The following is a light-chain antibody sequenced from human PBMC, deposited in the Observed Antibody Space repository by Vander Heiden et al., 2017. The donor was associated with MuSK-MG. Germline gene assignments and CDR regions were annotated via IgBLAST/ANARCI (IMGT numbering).Light chain of an antibody. J-gene: IGKJ1*01. Sequence: DIQMTQSPSSVSASVGDRVTITCRASQNIGTWLAWYQQKPGKVPKHLIYAASTLQGGVTSRFSGSGSGTDFTLTITNLQAEDFATYFCQQAYSFPRTFGQGTKVEV. CDR3: QQAYSFPRT. V-gene: IGKV1-12*01. CDR2: AAS. CDR1: QNIGTW.